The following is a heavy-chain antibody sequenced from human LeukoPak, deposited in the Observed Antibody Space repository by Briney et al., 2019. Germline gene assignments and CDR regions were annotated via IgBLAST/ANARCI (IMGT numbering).Heavy chain of an antibody. Sequence: GRSLRLSCAASGFTFDDYAMHWVRQAPGKGLEWVSGISWNSGSIGYADSVKGRFTISRDNSKNTLSLQLTSLRAEDTGIYFCARDGGHPLTSYYRAYWGQGTLVTVSS. V-gene: IGHV3-9*01. J-gene: IGHJ4*02. CDR2: ISWNSGSI. D-gene: IGHD4-4*01. CDR3: ARDGGHPLTSYYRAY. CDR1: GFTFDDYA.